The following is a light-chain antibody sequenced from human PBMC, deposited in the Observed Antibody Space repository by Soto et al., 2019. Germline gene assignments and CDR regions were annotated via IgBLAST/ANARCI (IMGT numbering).Light chain of an antibody. CDR2: AAS. CDR3: QHSYITPQT. V-gene: IGKV1-39*01. J-gene: IGKJ1*01. CDR1: QSISNY. Sequence: DIQMTQSPSSLSASVGDRVTITCRASQSISNYLNWFQQKPGKAPKLLIYAASSLQGGVPSRFSGSGSGTDFTLTISSLQPEDFATYFCQHSYITPQTFGQGTKWIS.